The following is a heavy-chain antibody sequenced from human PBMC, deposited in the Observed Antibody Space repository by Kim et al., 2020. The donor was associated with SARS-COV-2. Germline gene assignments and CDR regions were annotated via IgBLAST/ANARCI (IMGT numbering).Heavy chain of an antibody. Sequence: SETLSLTCTVSGGSISSSSYYWGWIRQPPGKGLEWIGSIYYSGSTYYNPSLKSRVTISVDTPKNQFSLKLCSVTAADTAVYYCARHIVVVVAAEDSYFDYWGQGTLVTVSS. CDR2: IYYSGST. CDR3: ARHIVVVVAAEDSYFDY. J-gene: IGHJ4*02. CDR1: GGSISSSSYY. D-gene: IGHD2-15*01. V-gene: IGHV4-39*01.